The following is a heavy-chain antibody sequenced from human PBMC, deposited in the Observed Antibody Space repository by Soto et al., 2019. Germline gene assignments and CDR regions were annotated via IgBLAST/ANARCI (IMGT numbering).Heavy chain of an antibody. V-gene: IGHV3-23*01. Sequence: GGSLRLSCSTSGFTFSTYAMNWVRQAPGKGLEWVSALSGSGGTTYYADSVRGRFTISRDNSKDTLFLQMSSLRAEDTALYYCAKQRAGYGSGSDTFYFDFWGQGTLVTVSS. D-gene: IGHD3-10*01. J-gene: IGHJ4*02. CDR1: GFTFSTYA. CDR2: LSGSGGTT. CDR3: AKQRAGYGSGSDTFYFDF.